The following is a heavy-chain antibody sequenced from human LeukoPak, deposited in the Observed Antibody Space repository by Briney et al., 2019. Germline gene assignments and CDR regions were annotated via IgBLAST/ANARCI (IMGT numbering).Heavy chain of an antibody. CDR2: IYISGST. J-gene: IGHJ4*02. CDR3: ARFHGSGFYLDY. V-gene: IGHV4-4*07. Sequence: PSETLSLTCTVSGGSISNYYWSWVRQPAGKGLEWIGRIYISGSTNYNPSLKSRVTISVDKSKNQFSLKLSSVTAADTAVYYCARFHGSGFYLDYWGQGTLATVSS. CDR1: GGSISNYY. D-gene: IGHD3-10*01.